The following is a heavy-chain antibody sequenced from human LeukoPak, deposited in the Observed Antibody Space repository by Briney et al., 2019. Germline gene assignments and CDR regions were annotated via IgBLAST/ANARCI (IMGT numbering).Heavy chain of an antibody. J-gene: IGHJ1*01. V-gene: IGHV4-30-2*01. CDR1: GGSISSGGYS. CDR2: IYHSGST. Sequence: MASETLSLTCAVSGGSISSGGYSWSWIRQPPGKGLEWIGYIYHSGSTYYNPSLKSRVTISVDRSKNQFSLKLSSVTAADTAVYYCAGGSWDYYDSSGYYLPGYFQHWGQGTLVTVSS. CDR3: AGGSWDYYDSSGYYLPGYFQH. D-gene: IGHD3-22*01.